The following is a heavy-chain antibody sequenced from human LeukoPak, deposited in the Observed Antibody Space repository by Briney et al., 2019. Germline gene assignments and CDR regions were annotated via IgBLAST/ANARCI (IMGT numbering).Heavy chain of an antibody. J-gene: IGHJ6*03. CDR1: GYSISSGDY. D-gene: IGHD1-26*01. Sequence: SETLSLTCTVSGYSISSGDYWGWIRQPPGKGLEWIGSIYHSGSTYYNPSLKSRVTISVDTSKNQSSLKLSSVTAADTAVYYCARGVGATNYYYMDVWGKGTTVTVSS. V-gene: IGHV4-38-2*02. CDR2: IYHSGST. CDR3: ARGVGATNYYYMDV.